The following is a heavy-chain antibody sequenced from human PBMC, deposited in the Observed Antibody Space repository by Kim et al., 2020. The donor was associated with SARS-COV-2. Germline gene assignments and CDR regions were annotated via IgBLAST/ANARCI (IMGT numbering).Heavy chain of an antibody. J-gene: IGHJ4*02. CDR1: GFTFSSYA. Sequence: GGSLILSCAASGFTFSSYAMHWVRQAPGKWLEWVAVISYFGSNKYYADSVKGRFTISTDNSKNTLYLQMNSLRAEDTAVYYCARDLGYWGQGTLVTVSS. CDR3: ARDLGY. V-gene: IGHV3-30*04. CDR2: ISYFGSNK.